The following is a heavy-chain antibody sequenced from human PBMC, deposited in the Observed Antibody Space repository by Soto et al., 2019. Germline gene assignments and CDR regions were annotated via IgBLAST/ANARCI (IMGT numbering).Heavy chain of an antibody. J-gene: IGHJ4*02. Sequence: SETLSLTCAVYGGSFSGYYWSWIRQPPGKGLEWIGEINHSGSTNYNPSLKSRVTISVDTSKNQFSLKLSSVTAADTAVYYCAKPDSSGYPDVWGQGTLVTVSS. CDR2: INHSGST. CDR1: GGSFSGYY. CDR3: AKPDSSGYPDV. D-gene: IGHD3-22*01. V-gene: IGHV4-34*01.